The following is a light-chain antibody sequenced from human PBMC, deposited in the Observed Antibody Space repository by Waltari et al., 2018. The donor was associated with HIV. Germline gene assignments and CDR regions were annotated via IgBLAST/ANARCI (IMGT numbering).Light chain of an antibody. J-gene: IGKJ2*01. Sequence: IQMTQSPSILSASVVDRVTITCRASQNVDSWLAWYQQRPGKAPKLLIYKASTLQYGVPARFTGSGSGTNFTLTINSLHPDDFATYDCQQYNSDFYTFGLGTRLDLK. CDR3: QQYNSDFYT. CDR1: QNVDSW. V-gene: IGKV1-5*03. CDR2: KAS.